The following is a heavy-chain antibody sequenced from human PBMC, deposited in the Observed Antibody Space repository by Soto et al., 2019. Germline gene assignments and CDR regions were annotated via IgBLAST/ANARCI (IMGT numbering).Heavy chain of an antibody. V-gene: IGHV3-23*01. J-gene: IGHJ4*02. CDR1: GFTFSSYA. CDR3: AKTYYYDSSGYYYFDY. Sequence: GGSLRLSCAASGFTFSSYAMSWVRQAPGKGLEWVSAISGSGGSTYYADSVKGRFTISRDNSKNTLYLQMNSLRAEDTAVYYCAKTYYYDSSGYYYFDYWGQGTLVTVSS. CDR2: ISGSGGST. D-gene: IGHD3-22*01.